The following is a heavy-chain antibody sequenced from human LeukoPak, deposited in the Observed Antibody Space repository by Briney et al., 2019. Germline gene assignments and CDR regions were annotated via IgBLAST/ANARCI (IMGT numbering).Heavy chain of an antibody. V-gene: IGHV3-30*02. CDR2: IRYDGSNK. J-gene: IGHJ6*03. CDR1: GFTFSSYG. D-gene: IGHD1-26*01. Sequence: GGSLRLSCAASGFTFSSYGMHWVRQAPGKGLEWVAFIRYDGSNKYYTDSVKGRFTISGDNSKNTLYLQMNSLRAEDTAVYYCAKGRGWEASYYYYYMDVWGKGTTVTIPS. CDR3: AKGRGWEASYYYYYMDV.